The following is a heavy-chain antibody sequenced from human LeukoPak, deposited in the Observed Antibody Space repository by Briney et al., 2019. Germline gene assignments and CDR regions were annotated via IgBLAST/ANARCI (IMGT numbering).Heavy chain of an antibody. CDR2: ISRSGSYI. J-gene: IGHJ5*02. V-gene: IGHV3-21*01. CDR3: ARDRDFGVGNWFDP. CDR1: GSPFSDYS. Sequence: GGSLRLSCAASGSPFSDYSLNWVRQAPGKGLEWVSSISRSGSYIYYADSVKGRFTISRDDAKKSLYLQMNGLRAEDTAVYYCARDRDFGVGNWFDPWGQGTLVTVSS. D-gene: IGHD3-3*01.